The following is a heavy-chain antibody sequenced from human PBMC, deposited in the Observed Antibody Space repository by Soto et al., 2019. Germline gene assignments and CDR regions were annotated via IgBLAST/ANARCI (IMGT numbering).Heavy chain of an antibody. Sequence: ASVKVSCKASVYSFASYGISWVRQAPGQGLEWMGWISAYNGNTNYSQKFQGRVTITRDTSASTAYMELSSLRSEDTAVYYCASGYSYGTYGMDVWGQGTTVTISS. D-gene: IGHD5-18*01. J-gene: IGHJ6*02. CDR3: ASGYSYGTYGMDV. V-gene: IGHV1-18*01. CDR1: VYSFASYG. CDR2: ISAYNGNT.